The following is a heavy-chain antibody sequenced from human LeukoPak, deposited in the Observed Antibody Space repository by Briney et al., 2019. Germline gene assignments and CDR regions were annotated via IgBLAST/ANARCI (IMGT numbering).Heavy chain of an antibody. Sequence: SETLSLTCSVSDDSITMYYWTWIRQPPGKGLEWIGYVDHTGSTNFNPSLNGRVSISRDTTKDLFSLRLRSVTAADTAVYFCARGRVSSSTWYSTYYYYFYMDVWGKGTTVTVSS. D-gene: IGHD1-1*01. CDR3: ARGRVSSSTWYSTYYYYFYMDV. CDR1: DDSITMYY. J-gene: IGHJ6*03. CDR2: VDHTGST. V-gene: IGHV4-59*01.